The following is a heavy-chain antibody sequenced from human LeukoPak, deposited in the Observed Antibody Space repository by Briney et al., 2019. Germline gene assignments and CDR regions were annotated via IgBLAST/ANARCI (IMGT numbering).Heavy chain of an antibody. V-gene: IGHV1-8*03. Sequence: ASVKVSCKASGYTFSSYDINWVRQATGQGLERMGWMNPNSGNTGYAQKFQGRVTITRNTSISTAYMELSSLRSEDTAVYYCAGDYYGSGSYLYWGQGTLVTVSS. D-gene: IGHD3-10*01. CDR3: AGDYYGSGSYLY. CDR1: GYTFSSYD. CDR2: MNPNSGNT. J-gene: IGHJ4*02.